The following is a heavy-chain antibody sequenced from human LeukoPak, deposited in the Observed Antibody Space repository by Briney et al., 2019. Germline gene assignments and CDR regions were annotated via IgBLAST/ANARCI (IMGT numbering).Heavy chain of an antibody. J-gene: IGHJ3*02. Sequence: SETLSLTCTVSGGSISSSSYYWGWIRQPPGKGLEWIGSIYYSGSTYYNPSLKSRVTISVDTSKNQFSLKLSSVTAADTAVYYCARLGPRDLFGNDAFDIWGQGTMVTVSS. CDR3: ARLGPRDLFGNDAFDI. CDR2: IYYSGST. CDR1: GGSISSSSYY. V-gene: IGHV4-39*07. D-gene: IGHD3-10*01.